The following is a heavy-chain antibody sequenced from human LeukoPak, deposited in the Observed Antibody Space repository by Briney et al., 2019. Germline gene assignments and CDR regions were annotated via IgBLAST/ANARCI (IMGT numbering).Heavy chain of an antibody. J-gene: IGHJ5*02. Sequence: GGSLRLSCAASGFTFSSYWMSWVRQAPGKGLEWVANIKQDGSEKYYVDSVKGRFTISRDSSKNTLSLQMNSLRAEDTAVYYCAKHHAPQWFGELLPLDPWGQGTLVTVSS. D-gene: IGHD3-10*01. V-gene: IGHV3-7*01. CDR3: AKHHAPQWFGELLPLDP. CDR1: GFTFSSYW. CDR2: IKQDGSEK.